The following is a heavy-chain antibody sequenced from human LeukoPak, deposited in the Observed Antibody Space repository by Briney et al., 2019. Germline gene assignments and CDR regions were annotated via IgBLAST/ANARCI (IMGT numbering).Heavy chain of an antibody. CDR3: ARLRVHGDYGSFRYSYYYYMDV. J-gene: IGHJ6*03. CDR1: GYTFTSYG. Sequence: SVKVSCRASGYTFTSYGISWVRQAPGQGLEWMGWISAYNGKTNYAQKLQGRVTMTTDTSTSTAYMELRSLRSDDTAVYYCARLRVHGDYGSFRYSYYYYMDVWGKGTTVTVSS. V-gene: IGHV1-18*01. CDR2: ISAYNGKT. D-gene: IGHD4-17*01.